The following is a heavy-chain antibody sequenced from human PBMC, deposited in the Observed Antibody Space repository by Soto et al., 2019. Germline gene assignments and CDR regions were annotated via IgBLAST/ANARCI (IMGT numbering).Heavy chain of an antibody. CDR1: GFTFXXXX. Sequence: EVQLLESXXXXXQPGGSLRLSCAASGFTFXXXXXSWVRQAPGKXXXWVSTITATDGGTYYADSVKGRFTISRDNSKNTLYLQMNSLRAEDTAVYYCANGESSGWPAFDYWGQGTLVTVSS. V-gene: IGHV3-23*01. J-gene: IGHJ4*02. CDR2: ITATDGGT. D-gene: IGHD6-19*01. CDR3: ANGESSGWPAFDY.